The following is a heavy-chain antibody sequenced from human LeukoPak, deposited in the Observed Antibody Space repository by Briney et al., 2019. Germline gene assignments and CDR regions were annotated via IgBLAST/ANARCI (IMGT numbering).Heavy chain of an antibody. CDR3: ARSAGTGAIAAAGTSAFDI. CDR1: GGSISSSSYY. D-gene: IGHD6-13*01. CDR2: IYYSGST. V-gene: IGHV4-39*07. J-gene: IGHJ3*02. Sequence: PSETLSLTCTVSGGSISSSSYYWGWIRQPPGKGLEWIGSIYYSGSTYYNPSLKSRVTISVDTSKNQFSLKLSSVTAADTAVYYCARSAGTGAIAAAGTSAFDIWGQGTMVTVSS.